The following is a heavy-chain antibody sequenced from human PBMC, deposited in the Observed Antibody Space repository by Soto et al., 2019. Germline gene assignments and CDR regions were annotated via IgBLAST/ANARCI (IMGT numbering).Heavy chain of an antibody. J-gene: IGHJ6*02. CDR2: INHSGST. CDR1: GGSFSGYY. CDR3: ARGGFGEGYYGMDV. Sequence: QVQLQQGGAGLLKPSETLSLTCAVYGGSFSGYYWSWIRQPPGKGLEWIGEINHSGSTNYNPSLTSRVTISVDTSKNQFSLKLSSVTAADTAVYYCARGGFGEGYYGMDVWGQGTTVTVSS. V-gene: IGHV4-34*01. D-gene: IGHD3-10*01.